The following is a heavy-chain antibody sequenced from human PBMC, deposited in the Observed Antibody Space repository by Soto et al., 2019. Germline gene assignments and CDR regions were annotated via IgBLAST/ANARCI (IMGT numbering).Heavy chain of an antibody. V-gene: IGHV3-9*01. CDR1: GFTFDDYA. CDR3: AKDELLAPQGNMDV. Sequence: PGGSLGLSCSASGFTFDDYAVHWVRQAPGKGLEWVSGISWNSGSIGYADSVKGRFTISRDNAKNSLYLQMNSLRAEDTALYYCAKDELLAPQGNMDVWGKGTTVTVSS. CDR2: ISWNSGSI. J-gene: IGHJ6*03. D-gene: IGHD3-3*01.